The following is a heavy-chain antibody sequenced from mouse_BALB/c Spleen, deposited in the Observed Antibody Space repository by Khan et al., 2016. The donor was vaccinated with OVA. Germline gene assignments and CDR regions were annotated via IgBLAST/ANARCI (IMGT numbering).Heavy chain of an antibody. CDR1: GYPITSAYY. J-gene: IGHJ3*01. V-gene: IGHV3-6*02. CDR3: ARAGRWFDY. D-gene: IGHD3-3*01. CDR2: ISSGGSF. Sequence: EVQLQESGPGLVKPSQSLSLTCSVTGYPITSAYYWNWIRQFPGNKLEWMGYISSGGSFNYNPSLKNRISIPRDTSKNQFFLKLNSVTPEDTATYYCARAGRWFDYWGQGTLVTVSA.